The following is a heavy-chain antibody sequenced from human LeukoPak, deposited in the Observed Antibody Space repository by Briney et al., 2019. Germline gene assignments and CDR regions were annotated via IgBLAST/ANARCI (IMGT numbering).Heavy chain of an antibody. Sequence: ASVKVSCKASGYTFTSYGISWVRQAPGQGLEWMGWISAYNGNTNYAQKLQGRVTMTTDKSTSTAYMELSSLRSEDTAVYYCARDQWLEENTNWFDPWGQGTLVTVSS. CDR2: ISAYNGNT. V-gene: IGHV1-18*04. CDR1: GYTFTSYG. CDR3: ARDQWLEENTNWFDP. D-gene: IGHD6-19*01. J-gene: IGHJ5*02.